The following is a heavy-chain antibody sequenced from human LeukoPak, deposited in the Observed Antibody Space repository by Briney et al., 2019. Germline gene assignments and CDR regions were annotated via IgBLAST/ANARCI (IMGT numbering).Heavy chain of an antibody. CDR2: IYPYDSDT. V-gene: IGHV5-51*01. CDR3: ARRPYDSSAYFDY. D-gene: IGHD3-22*01. J-gene: IGHJ4*02. CDR1: GYSFASHW. Sequence: GESLEISCKGSGYSFASHWIGWVRQMPGKGLEWMGMIYPYDSDTRHSPSFQGQVTISADKSISTAYLQWSSLKASDTAMYYYARRPYDSSAYFDYWGQGTLVTVSS.